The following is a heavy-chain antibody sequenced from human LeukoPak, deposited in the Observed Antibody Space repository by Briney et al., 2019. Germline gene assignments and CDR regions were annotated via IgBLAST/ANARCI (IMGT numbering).Heavy chain of an antibody. J-gene: IGHJ4*02. CDR2: ISSNGGST. CDR3: ARDFDDSSGPNY. D-gene: IGHD3-22*01. Sequence: PGGSLRLSCAASGFTFSSYAMHWVRQAPGKGLEYVSAISSNGGSTYYANSVKGRFTISRDNSKNTLYLQMGSLRAEDMAVYYCARDFDDSSGPNYWGQGTLVTVSS. CDR1: GFTFSSYA. V-gene: IGHV3-64*01.